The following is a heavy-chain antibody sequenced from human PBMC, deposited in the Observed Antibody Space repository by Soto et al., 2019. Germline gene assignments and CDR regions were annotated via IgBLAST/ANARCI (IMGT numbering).Heavy chain of an antibody. CDR3: AREVYYDFWSGFNTHPYYFDD. D-gene: IGHD3-3*01. CDR2: ISDDGSNT. J-gene: IGHJ4*02. V-gene: IGHV3-30-3*01. Sequence: VQLVESGGGVVQPGRSLRLSCAASGFTFSRHTMHWVRQAPGKGPEWVAGISDDGSNTYYADSLKGRFTISRDNSKDSLYLQMNSLSSEDTAVHHCAREVYYDFWSGFNTHPYYFDDWGQGTLVSVSS. CDR1: GFTFSRHT.